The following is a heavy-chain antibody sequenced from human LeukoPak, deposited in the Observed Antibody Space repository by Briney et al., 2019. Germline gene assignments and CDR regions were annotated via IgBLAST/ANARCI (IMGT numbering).Heavy chain of an antibody. V-gene: IGHV3-23*01. CDR3: AEWFVYADRALDY. CDR2: ISGSGGST. D-gene: IGHD3-3*01. Sequence: GGSLRLSCAASGFTFSSYAMSWVRQAPGKGLEWVSAISGSGGSTYYADSVKGRFTISRDNSKNTLYLQMNSLRAEDTAVYYCAEWFVYADRALDYWGQGTLVTVSS. J-gene: IGHJ4*02. CDR1: GFTFSSYA.